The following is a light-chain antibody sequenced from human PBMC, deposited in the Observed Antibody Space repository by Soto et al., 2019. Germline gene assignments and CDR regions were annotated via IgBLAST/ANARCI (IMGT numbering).Light chain of an antibody. CDR1: QSISSW. CDR3: QHYNSYPWT. V-gene: IGKV1-5*01. J-gene: IGKJ1*01. Sequence: DIQMTQSPSTLSASVGDRVTITCRASQSISSWLAWYQQKPGKAPKLLIYDASSLESGVPSRFSGSGSGTEFTPTISSLQPDDFATYYCQHYNSYPWTFGHGTKVEIK. CDR2: DAS.